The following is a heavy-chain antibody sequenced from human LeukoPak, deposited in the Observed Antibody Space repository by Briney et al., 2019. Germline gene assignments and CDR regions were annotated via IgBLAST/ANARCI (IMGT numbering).Heavy chain of an antibody. D-gene: IGHD2-2*01. CDR2: ISASGGST. V-gene: IGHV3-23*01. CDR3: AKPKDTAVGRYFDY. J-gene: IGHJ4*02. CDR1: GFTFSNYA. Sequence: GSLRLSCAASGFTFSNYAMSWVRHAPGKGLEWVSAISASGGSTYYADSAKGRFTISRDNSKNTLYLQMNSLRAEDTAVYYCAKPKDTAVGRYFDYWGQGTLVTVSS.